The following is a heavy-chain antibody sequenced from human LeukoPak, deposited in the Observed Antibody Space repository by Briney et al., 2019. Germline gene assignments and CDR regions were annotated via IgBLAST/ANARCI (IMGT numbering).Heavy chain of an antibody. CDR2: IYFSGNT. CDR1: GGSISSYY. J-gene: IGHJ5*02. D-gene: IGHD3-10*01. Sequence: SETLSLTCTVSGGSISSYYWSWIRQPPGKKLERIGYIYFSGNTNYNPSLKSRVTISVDTSKNQFSLKLSSVTAADTAVYYCASFSWGSGSYNQEAIWSWFDPWGQGTLVTVAS. CDR3: ASFSWGSGSYNQEAIWSWFDP. V-gene: IGHV4-59*08.